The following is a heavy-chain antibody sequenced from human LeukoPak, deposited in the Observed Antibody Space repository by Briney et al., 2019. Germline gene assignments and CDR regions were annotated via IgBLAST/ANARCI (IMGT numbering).Heavy chain of an antibody. CDR3: ARLPSGKYPNWIDA. J-gene: IGHJ5*02. D-gene: IGHD1-26*01. CDR2: IYPGDSDT. Sequence: GESLKISCQGSGYSFTNYWIGWGRQMPGKGPEWRGIIYPGDSDTRYSPSFQGQVTISVDKSISTAYLQWSSMKASGTAIFSCARLPSGKYPNWIDAWGQGTLVTVSS. V-gene: IGHV5-51*01. CDR1: GYSFTNYW.